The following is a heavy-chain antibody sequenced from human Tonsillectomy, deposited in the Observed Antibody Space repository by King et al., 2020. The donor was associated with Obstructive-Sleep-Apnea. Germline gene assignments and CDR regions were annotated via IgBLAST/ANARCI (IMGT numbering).Heavy chain of an antibody. CDR3: AIHYGSGSYYNPGGYFDY. Sequence: QLVQSGAEVKKPGESLKISCKGSGYSLTNYWIGWVRQVSGKGLEWMGIIYPGDSDTRYSPSFQGQVTISADKSISTAYLQGSSLKASDTAMYYCAIHYGSGSYYNPGGYFDYWGQGTLVTVSS. CDR2: IYPGDSDT. D-gene: IGHD3-10*01. V-gene: IGHV5-51*01. CDR1: GYSLTNYW. J-gene: IGHJ4*02.